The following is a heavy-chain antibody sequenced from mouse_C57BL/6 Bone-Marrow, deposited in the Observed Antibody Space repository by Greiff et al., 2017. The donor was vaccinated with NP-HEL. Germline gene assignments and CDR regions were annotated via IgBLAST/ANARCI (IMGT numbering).Heavy chain of an antibody. Sequence: EVQLQQSGAELVRPGASVKLSCTASGFNIKDDYMHWVKQRPEQGLEWIGWIDPENGDTEYASKFQGKATITADTSSNPAYLQLSSLTSEDTAVYYCTTFYGDDDYWGQGTTLTVSS. CDR1: GFNIKDDY. CDR2: IDPENGDT. J-gene: IGHJ2*01. V-gene: IGHV14-4*01. D-gene: IGHD2-2*01. CDR3: TTFYGDDDY.